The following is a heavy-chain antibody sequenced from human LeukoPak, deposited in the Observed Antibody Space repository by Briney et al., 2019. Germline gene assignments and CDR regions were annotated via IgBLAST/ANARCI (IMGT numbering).Heavy chain of an antibody. CDR2: IYTSGST. J-gene: IGHJ4*02. D-gene: IGHD3-9*01. CDR1: GGSISSGSYY. CDR3: ARSYYDILTGMYYFDY. Sequence: KTSETLSLTCTVSGGSISSGSYYWSWIRQPAGKGLEWIGRIYTSGSTNYNPSLKSRVTISVDTSKNQFSLKLSSVTAADTAVYYCARSYYDILTGMYYFDYWGQGTLVTVSS. V-gene: IGHV4-61*02.